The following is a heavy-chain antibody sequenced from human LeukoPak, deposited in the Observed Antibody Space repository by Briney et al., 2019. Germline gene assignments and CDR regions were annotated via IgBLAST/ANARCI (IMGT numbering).Heavy chain of an antibody. D-gene: IGHD3-10*01. CDR1: GFSFSSTW. CDR3: ARDPGRGVLDY. CDR2: INIDGSQR. V-gene: IGHV3-7*03. J-gene: IGHJ4*02. Sequence: GGSLRLSCAASGFSFSSTWMTWVRQTPGKGLELVSNINIDGSQRYHAYSVEGRFTISRDNVKNTLYLQMNSLRVEDTAVYYCARDPGRGVLDYWGQGALVIVSS.